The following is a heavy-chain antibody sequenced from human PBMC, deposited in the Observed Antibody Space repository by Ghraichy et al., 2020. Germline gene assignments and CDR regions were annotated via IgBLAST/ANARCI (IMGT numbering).Heavy chain of an antibody. Sequence: SETLSLTCAVYGGSFSGYYWSWIRQPPGKGLEWIGEINHSGSTNYNPSLKSRVTISVDTSKNQFSLKLSSVTAADTAVYYCARAYYDFWSGRYWYFDLWGRGTLVTVSS. CDR1: GGSFSGYY. CDR2: INHSGST. V-gene: IGHV4-34*01. J-gene: IGHJ2*01. CDR3: ARAYYDFWSGRYWYFDL. D-gene: IGHD3-3*01.